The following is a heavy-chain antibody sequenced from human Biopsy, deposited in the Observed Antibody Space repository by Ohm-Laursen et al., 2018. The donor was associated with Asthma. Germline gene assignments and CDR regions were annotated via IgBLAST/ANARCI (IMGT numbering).Heavy chain of an antibody. Sequence: GSLRLSCAASGFTVSRDYMFWVRQAPGKGLEWVSVIYSGRTSHTADSVRGRLTISRDYSKNTLYLQMHSLRAEDTAVYYCARGDTGGWSQYYFDYWGQGTLVTVSS. V-gene: IGHV3-53*01. CDR3: ARGDTGGWSQYYFDY. CDR1: GFTVSRDY. J-gene: IGHJ4*02. D-gene: IGHD2-8*02. CDR2: IYSGRTS.